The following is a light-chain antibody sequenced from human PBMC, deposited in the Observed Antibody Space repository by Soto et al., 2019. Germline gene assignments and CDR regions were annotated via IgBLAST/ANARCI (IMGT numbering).Light chain of an antibody. CDR3: TVWDGSLRGRL. V-gene: IGLV1-47*01. CDR1: SSNIGSNY. CDR2: RNN. Sequence: QSVLTQPPSASGTPGQRVTISCSGSSSNIGSNYVYWYQQLPATAPQLLIYRNNQRPSGVPDRFSGSKSGTSASLAISALRSEDEADYYCTVWDGSLRGRLFGGGTQLTVL. J-gene: IGLJ2*01.